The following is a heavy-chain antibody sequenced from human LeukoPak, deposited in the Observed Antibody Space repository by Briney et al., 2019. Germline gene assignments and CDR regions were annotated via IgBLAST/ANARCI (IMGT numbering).Heavy chain of an antibody. CDR1: GHTLTELS. CDR2: FDPEDGET. CDR3: ARRVPYYDFWSGYED. Sequence: ASVKVSCKVSGHTLTELSMHWVRQAPGKGLEWMGGFDPEDGETIYAQKFQGRVTMTEDTSTDTAYMELRSLRSDDTAVYYCARRVPYYDFWSGYEDWGQGTLVTVSS. J-gene: IGHJ4*02. D-gene: IGHD3-3*01. V-gene: IGHV1-24*01.